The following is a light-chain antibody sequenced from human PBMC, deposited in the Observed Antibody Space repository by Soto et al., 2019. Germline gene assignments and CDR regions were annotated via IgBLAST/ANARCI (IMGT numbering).Light chain of an antibody. CDR2: KTS. CDR1: QTINNW. CDR3: QQYKNT. V-gene: IGKV1-5*03. J-gene: IGKJ3*01. Sequence: DVLLTQSPSTLSASIGDRVTITCRASQTINNWLAWYQQKPGKAPKLLIHKTSTLESGVPSRFSGNGSGTEFTLTISSLQPDDVATYYCQQYKNTFGPGTKVDI.